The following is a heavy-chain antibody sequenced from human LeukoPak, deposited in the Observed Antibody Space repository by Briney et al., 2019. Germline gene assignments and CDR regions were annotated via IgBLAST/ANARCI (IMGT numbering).Heavy chain of an antibody. D-gene: IGHD6-19*01. J-gene: IGHJ4*02. CDR3: TTGYSSGWYNEGNY. V-gene: IGHV3-21*01. CDR1: GFTFSSYS. Sequence: GGSLRLSCAASGFTFSSYSMNWVRQAPGKGLEWVSSISSSSSYIYYADSVKGRFTISRDNAKNSLYLQMNSLRAEDTAVYFCTTGYSSGWYNEGNYWGQGTLVTVSS. CDR2: ISSSSSYI.